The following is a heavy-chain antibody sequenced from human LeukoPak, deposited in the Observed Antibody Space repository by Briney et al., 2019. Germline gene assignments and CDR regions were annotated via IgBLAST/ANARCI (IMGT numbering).Heavy chain of an antibody. CDR1: GGSISSYY. CDR3: ARVYGGNSQGAIDI. Sequence: SETLSLTCTVSGGSISSYYWGWIRQPPGKGLEWIGYIYYSGSTNYNPSLKSRVTISVDTSKNQFSLKLSSVTAADTAVYYCARVYGGNSQGAIDIWGQGTMVTVSS. J-gene: IGHJ3*02. D-gene: IGHD4-23*01. CDR2: IYYSGST. V-gene: IGHV4-59*01.